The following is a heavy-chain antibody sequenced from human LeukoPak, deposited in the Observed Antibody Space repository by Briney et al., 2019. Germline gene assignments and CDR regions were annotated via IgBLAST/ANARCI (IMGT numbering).Heavy chain of an antibody. CDR3: ARDLFTEGEDY. Sequence: GVSLRLYCAASGFTLSSYWMSWVRQAPGKGLEWVANINEHGGDMYYVGSVKGRFTISRDNAKNSLYLQMNSLRADDTAVYYCARDLFTEGEDYWGQGTLVTVSS. CDR2: INEHGGDM. D-gene: IGHD3-16*01. CDR1: GFTLSSYW. V-gene: IGHV3-7*01. J-gene: IGHJ4*02.